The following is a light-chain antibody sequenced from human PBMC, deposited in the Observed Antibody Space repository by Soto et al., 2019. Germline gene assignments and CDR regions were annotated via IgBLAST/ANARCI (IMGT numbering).Light chain of an antibody. CDR1: SGHSSYA. CDR2: LNSDGSH. J-gene: IGLJ2*01. V-gene: IGLV4-69*01. Sequence: QPVLTQSPSASASLGASVKLTCTLSSGHSSYAIAWHQQQPEKGPRYLMKLNSDGSHSKGDGIPDRFSGSSSGAERYLTISSLQSEDEADSYCQTWGTGPYYVVFGGGTKLTVL. CDR3: QTWGTGPYYVV.